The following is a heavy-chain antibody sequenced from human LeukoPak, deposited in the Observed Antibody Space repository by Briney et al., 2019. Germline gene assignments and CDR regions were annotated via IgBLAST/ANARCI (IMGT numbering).Heavy chain of an antibody. V-gene: IGHV4-31*03. Sequence: SQTLSLTCTVSGGSISSGGYYWSWIRQHPGKGLEWIGYIYYSGSTYYNPSLKSRVTISVDTSKNQFSLKLSSVTAADTAVYYCARGFYDSSGYFGWFDPWGQGTLVTVSS. CDR1: GGSISSGGYY. CDR3: ARGFYDSSGYFGWFDP. J-gene: IGHJ5*02. CDR2: IYYSGST. D-gene: IGHD3-22*01.